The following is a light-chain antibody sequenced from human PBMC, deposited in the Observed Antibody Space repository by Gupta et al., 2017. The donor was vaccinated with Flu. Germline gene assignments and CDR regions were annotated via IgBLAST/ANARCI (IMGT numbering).Light chain of an antibody. CDR2: DAS. J-gene: IGKJ4*01. Sequence: EIVLTQSPATLSWSPGERATLSCRASQSVSSYLAWYQQKPGQAPRLLIYDASNRATGIPARFSGSGSGTEFTLTISSREPEDFAVYYCQQRSNWPLTFGGGTKVDIK. CDR1: QSVSSY. V-gene: IGKV3-11*01. CDR3: QQRSNWPLT.